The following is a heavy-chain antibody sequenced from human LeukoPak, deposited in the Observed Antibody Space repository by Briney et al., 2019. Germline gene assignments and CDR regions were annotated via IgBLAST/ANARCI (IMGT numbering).Heavy chain of an antibody. J-gene: IGHJ4*02. CDR2: INHSGNT. Sequence: SETLSLTCSVYGGSLSYYYWAWIRQPPGKVLGWDGEINHSGNTNNNPSLKSRVDISVDTSKNQFSLKLSSVTAADTAVYYCARLKRWFGEFFFDYWGQGTLVTVSS. CDR3: ARLKRWFGEFFFDY. CDR1: GGSLSYYY. V-gene: IGHV4-34*01. D-gene: IGHD3-10*01.